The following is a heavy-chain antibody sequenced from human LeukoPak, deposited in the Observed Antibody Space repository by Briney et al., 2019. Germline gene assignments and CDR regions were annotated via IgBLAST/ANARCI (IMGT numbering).Heavy chain of an antibody. J-gene: IGHJ5*02. CDR3: ARAAVASDCSGGSCYCFDL. D-gene: IGHD2-15*01. Sequence: GASVKVSCKASGYTFTSYINWVRRAAGPGLEGMGWMNPSSGNTDYARKFQGRVTMTSDTSITTAYMELNSLRSEDTAVYYCARAAVASDCSGGSCYCFDLWGQGTLVTVSS. CDR2: MNPSSGNT. V-gene: IGHV1-8*01. CDR1: GYTFTSY.